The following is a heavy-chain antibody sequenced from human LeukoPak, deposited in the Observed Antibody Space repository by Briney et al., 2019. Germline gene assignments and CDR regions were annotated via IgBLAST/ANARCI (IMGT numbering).Heavy chain of an antibody. V-gene: IGHV4-34*01. D-gene: IGHD5-12*01. CDR1: GGSFSGYY. J-gene: IGHJ5*02. CDR2: IYHSGST. Sequence: SETVSLTCGVYGGSFSGYYWRWIPQPRGKGLEGIGEIYHSGSTNYNPSLKSRVTTSVDTSKNQFSLKLNSLAAADTAVYYCARHGYGGFVGNWFDTWGQGTLVTVSS. CDR3: ARHGYGGFVGNWFDT.